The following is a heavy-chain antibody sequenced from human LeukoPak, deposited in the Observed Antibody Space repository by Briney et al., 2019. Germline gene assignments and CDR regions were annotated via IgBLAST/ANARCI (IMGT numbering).Heavy chain of an antibody. D-gene: IGHD2-2*01. CDR3: AKSGCSGTSCYVNF. V-gene: IGHV3-74*01. CDR1: GFAFSTYW. J-gene: IGHJ4*02. Sequence: QPGGSLRLSCAASGFAFSTYWIHWVRQAPGKGLVWVSSINRDGSRTYYADSVKGRFTISRDNSKNTLYLQMNGLRGEDTALYYCAKSGCSGTSCYVNFWGQGTLVTVSS. CDR2: INRDGSRT.